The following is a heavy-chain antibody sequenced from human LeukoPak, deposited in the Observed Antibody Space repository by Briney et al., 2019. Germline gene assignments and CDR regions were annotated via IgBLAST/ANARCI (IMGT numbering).Heavy chain of an antibody. CDR3: ARERHYRSAYYSSSLDY. CDR1: GGSISSHY. V-gene: IGHV4-59*11. CDR2: IHYSGST. Sequence: SETLSLTCTVSGGSISSHYWSWIRQPPGKGLECIGYIHYSGSTNYNPSLKSRVTISVDTSKNQFSLKLSSVSAADAAVYYCARERHYRSAYYSSSLDYWRQGTLVTVS. J-gene: IGHJ4*02. D-gene: IGHD3-22*01.